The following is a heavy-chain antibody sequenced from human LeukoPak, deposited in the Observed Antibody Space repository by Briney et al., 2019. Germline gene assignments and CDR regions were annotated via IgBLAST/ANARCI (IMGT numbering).Heavy chain of an antibody. D-gene: IGHD3-3*01. J-gene: IGHJ5*02. CDR1: GGSISSSSYY. CDR3: ARGLRDYDFWSGYYKDPSPRFDP. Sequence: SETLSLTCTVSGGSISSSSYYWSWIRQPPGKGLEWIGEINHSGSTNYNPSLKSRVTISVDTSKNQFSLKLSSVTAADTAVYYCARGLRDYDFWSGYYKDPSPRFDPWGQGTLVTVSS. CDR2: INHSGST. V-gene: IGHV4-39*07.